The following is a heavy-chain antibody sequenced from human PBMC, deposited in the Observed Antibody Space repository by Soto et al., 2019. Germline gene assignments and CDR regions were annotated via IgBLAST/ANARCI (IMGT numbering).Heavy chain of an antibody. V-gene: IGHV5-51*01. D-gene: IGHD5-12*01. Sequence: PGESLKISCEGSGYSFTNYWIGWVRQMPGKGLEWMGIIYPGDSDTRYSPSLQGQVTISADMSISTAYLQWNSLKASESAMYYCARQSEYSGYASGYWGQGTLVTVSS. CDR3: ARQSEYSGYASGY. CDR2: IYPGDSDT. J-gene: IGHJ4*02. CDR1: GYSFTNYW.